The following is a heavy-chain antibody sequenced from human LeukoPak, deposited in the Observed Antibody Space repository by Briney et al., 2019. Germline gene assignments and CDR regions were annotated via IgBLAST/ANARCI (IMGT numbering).Heavy chain of an antibody. Sequence: PGWSLRLSCAASGFTVSSNYMSWVRQAPGKGLEWVSVISSGGCTYYTDSVKGRFTISRDNSKNTLSLQMNTLRAEDTAIYYCARDWTGTGAFDYWGQGNLVTVSS. V-gene: IGHV3-53*01. CDR3: ARDWTGTGAFDY. D-gene: IGHD3/OR15-3a*01. CDR1: GFTVSSNY. CDR2: ISSGGCT. J-gene: IGHJ4*02.